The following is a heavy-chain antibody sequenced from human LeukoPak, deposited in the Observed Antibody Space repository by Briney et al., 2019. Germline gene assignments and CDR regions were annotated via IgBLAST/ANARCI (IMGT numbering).Heavy chain of an antibody. CDR1: GFTFSSYE. Sequence: GGSLRLSCAASGFTFSSYEMNWVRQAPGKGLEWVSYISSSGSTIYYADSVKGRFTISRDNAKNSLYLQMNSLRAEDTAVYYCASRSHTAMVSYFDYCGQGTLVTVSS. CDR2: ISSSGSTI. J-gene: IGHJ4*02. D-gene: IGHD5-18*01. CDR3: ASRSHTAMVSYFDY. V-gene: IGHV3-48*03.